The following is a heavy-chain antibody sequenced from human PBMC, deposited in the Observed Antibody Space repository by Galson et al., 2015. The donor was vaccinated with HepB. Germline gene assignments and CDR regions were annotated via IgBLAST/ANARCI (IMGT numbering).Heavy chain of an antibody. Sequence: SVKVSCKASGYTFTSYYMHWVRQAPGQGLEWMGIINPSGGSTSYAQKLQGRVTMTRDTSTSTVYMELSSLRSEDTAVYYCARDRSNQERYSYGPSEFDYWGQGTLVTVSS. J-gene: IGHJ4*02. CDR3: ARDRSNQERYSYGPSEFDY. V-gene: IGHV1-46*04. CDR1: GYTFTSYY. D-gene: IGHD5-18*01. CDR2: INPSGGST.